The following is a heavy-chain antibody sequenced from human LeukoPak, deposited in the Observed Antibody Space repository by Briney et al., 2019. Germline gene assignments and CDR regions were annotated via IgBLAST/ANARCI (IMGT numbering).Heavy chain of an antibody. Sequence: ASVKVSCKASGYTFTGYYMHWVRQAPGQGLEWMGWINPNSGGTNYAQKFQGRVTMTRDTSISTAYMELSRLISDDTAVYYCARDWGVVPAALGPDPWGQGTLVTVSS. CDR2: INPNSGGT. CDR3: ARDWGVVPAALGPDP. D-gene: IGHD2-2*01. V-gene: IGHV1-2*02. J-gene: IGHJ5*02. CDR1: GYTFTGYY.